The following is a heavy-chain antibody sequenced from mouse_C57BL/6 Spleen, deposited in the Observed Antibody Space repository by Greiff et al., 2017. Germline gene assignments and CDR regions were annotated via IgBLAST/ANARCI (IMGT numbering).Heavy chain of an antibody. Sequence: QVQLQQSGAELVKPGASVKISCKASGYAFSSSWMNWVKQRPGKGLEWIGQIYPGDGDTNYNGKFKGKATLTADKSSSTAYMQLSSLTSEDSAVYFCARNDYDGDFDYWGQGTTLTVSS. CDR3: ARNDYDGDFDY. CDR1: GYAFSSSW. CDR2: IYPGDGDT. V-gene: IGHV1-80*01. J-gene: IGHJ2*01. D-gene: IGHD2-4*01.